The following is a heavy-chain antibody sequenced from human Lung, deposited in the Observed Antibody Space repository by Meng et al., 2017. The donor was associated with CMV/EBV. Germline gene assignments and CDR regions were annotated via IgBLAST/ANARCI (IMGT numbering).Heavy chain of an antibody. J-gene: IGHJ4*02. CDR1: GGSFSEYD. CDR2: INHSGNT. CDR3: ARRSPNWRFGD. Sequence: SETLSLTCAVYGGSFSEYDWSWIRQSPGKGLEWIGEINHSGNTTYNPSLQSRATISIDASKMQFSLKLYSVTAADTAVYYCARRSPNWRFGDWGQGTLVTVSS. D-gene: IGHD1-20*01. V-gene: IGHV4-34*01.